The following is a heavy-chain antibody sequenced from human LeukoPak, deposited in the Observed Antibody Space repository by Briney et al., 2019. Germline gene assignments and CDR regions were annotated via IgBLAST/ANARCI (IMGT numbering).Heavy chain of an antibody. V-gene: IGHV3-23*01. CDR3: AKPMTTVTTYFDS. CDR2: IISGSGGST. CDR1: GFSFSYYA. J-gene: IGHJ4*02. Sequence: GGSLRLSCAASGFSFSYYAMNWVRQAPGKGLEWVSAIISGSGGSTYYADSVKGRFTISRDNSKSTLYLQMNSLRAEDTAVYFCAKPMTTVTTYFDSWGQGTLVTVSS. D-gene: IGHD4-17*01.